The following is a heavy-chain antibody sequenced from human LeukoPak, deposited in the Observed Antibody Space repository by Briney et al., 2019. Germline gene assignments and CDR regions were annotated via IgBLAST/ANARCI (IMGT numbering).Heavy chain of an antibody. CDR1: GFTFGNYA. CDR3: AKDPRGEYQLLYKDLYFDY. CDR2: ISGSGGST. D-gene: IGHD2-2*02. V-gene: IGHV3-23*01. Sequence: PGGSLRLSCAASGFTFGNYAMSWVRQAPGKGLEWVSAISGSGGSTYYADSVKGRFTISRDNSKNTLYLQMNSLRAEDTAVYYCAKDPRGEYQLLYKDLYFDYWGQGTLVTVSS. J-gene: IGHJ4*02.